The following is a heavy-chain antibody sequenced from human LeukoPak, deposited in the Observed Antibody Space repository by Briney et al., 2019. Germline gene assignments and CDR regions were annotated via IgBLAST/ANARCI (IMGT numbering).Heavy chain of an antibody. D-gene: IGHD1-26*01. Sequence: AGGSLRLSCAASGFTFSNYWMHWVRQAPGKGLVWVSRINSDGSSTSYADSVKGRFTISRDNAKNMLYLQMNSLRAEDTAVYYCARVSSGSYFGYYYYYMDVWGKGTTVTVSS. V-gene: IGHV3-74*01. CDR3: ARVSSGSYFGYYYYYMDV. CDR2: INSDGSST. J-gene: IGHJ6*03. CDR1: GFTFSNYW.